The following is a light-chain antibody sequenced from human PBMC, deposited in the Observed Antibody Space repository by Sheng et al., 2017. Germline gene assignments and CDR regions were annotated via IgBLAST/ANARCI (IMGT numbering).Light chain of an antibody. CDR1: QSVLYSSNNKNY. J-gene: IGKJ4*01. Sequence: DIVMTQSPDSLAVSLGERATINCKSSQSVLYSSNNKNYLAWYQQKPGQPPKLLIYWASTRESGVPDRFSGSGSGTDFTLTISSLQAEDVAVYYCQQYYSTPPLT. CDR2: WAS. V-gene: IGKV4-1*01. CDR3: QQYYSTPPLT.